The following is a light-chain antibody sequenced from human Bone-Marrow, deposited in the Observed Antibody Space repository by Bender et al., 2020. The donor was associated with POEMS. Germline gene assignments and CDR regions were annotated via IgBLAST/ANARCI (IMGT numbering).Light chain of an antibody. Sequence: QSALTQPASVSGSPGQSITISCTGTSSDVGGYNYVSWFQQHPGKAPKLMIYDVSDRPSGVSDRFSGSGSGNTASLTISGLQAEDEADYYCCSYAGSFLLFGGGTTLTVL. CDR2: DVS. CDR1: SSDVGGYNY. CDR3: CSYAGSFLL. V-gene: IGLV2-14*01. J-gene: IGLJ2*01.